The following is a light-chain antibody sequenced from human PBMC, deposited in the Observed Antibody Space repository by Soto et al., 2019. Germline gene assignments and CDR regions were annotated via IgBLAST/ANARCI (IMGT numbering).Light chain of an antibody. J-gene: IGKJ1*01. CDR2: AAS. V-gene: IGKV1-39*01. CDR1: QSISSY. Sequence: DIQMTQSPSSLSASVGDRVTLTCRASQSISSYLNWYKQKPGKAPKLLIYAASSLQSGVPSRFSGSGSGTDFTLTISSLQPEDFETYYCQQSYSTLITFGQGTKVDIK. CDR3: QQSYSTLIT.